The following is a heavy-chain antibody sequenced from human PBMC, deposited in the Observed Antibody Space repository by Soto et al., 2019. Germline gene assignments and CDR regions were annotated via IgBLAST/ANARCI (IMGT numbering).Heavy chain of an antibody. J-gene: IGHJ4*02. CDR1: GFIFSSYA. V-gene: IGHV3-23*01. D-gene: IGHD6-13*01. CDR3: AKDALSTSWYEFDY. CDR2: ISNRGDNT. Sequence: GGSLRLSCASSGFIFSSYAMSWVRQAPGKGLEWVSGISNRGDNTYYADSVKGRFTISRDNSKKTLFLQMNSLGGEDTAVYYCAKDALSTSWYEFDYWGQGTLVTVSS.